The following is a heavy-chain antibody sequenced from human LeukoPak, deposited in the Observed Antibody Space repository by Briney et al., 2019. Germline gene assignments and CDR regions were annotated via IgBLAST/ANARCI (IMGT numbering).Heavy chain of an antibody. CDR2: ISYDGSNK. Sequence: GRSLRLSCAASGFTFSSYGMHWVRQAPGEGLEWVAVISYDGSNKYYADSVKGRFTISRDNSKNTLYLQMNSLRAEDTAVYYCARGYCSGVSCYRSRFDYWGQGALVTVSS. CDR1: GFTFSSYG. D-gene: IGHD2-15*01. CDR3: ARGYCSGVSCYRSRFDY. V-gene: IGHV3-30*03. J-gene: IGHJ4*02.